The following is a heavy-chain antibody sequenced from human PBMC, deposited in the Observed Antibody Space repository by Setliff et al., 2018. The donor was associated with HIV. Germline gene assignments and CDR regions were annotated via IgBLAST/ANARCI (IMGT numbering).Heavy chain of an antibody. CDR3: ARHNCGTTACYGVVV. CDR1: GASISSHY. D-gene: IGHD2-2*01. V-gene: IGHV4-59*11. Sequence: LSLTCTVSGASISSHYWSWIRQSPGRELEWIGYIYSTGSTNYNPSLQSRVSISMDASKNKFSLKVTSVTSADTAVYYCARHNCGTTACYGVVVWGQGTMVTV. CDR2: IYSTGST. J-gene: IGHJ3*01.